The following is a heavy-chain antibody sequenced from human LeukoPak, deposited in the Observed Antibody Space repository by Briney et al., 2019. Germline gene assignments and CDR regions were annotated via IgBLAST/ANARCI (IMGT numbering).Heavy chain of an antibody. Sequence: SETLSLTCAVYGGSSSGYYWSWIRQPPGKGLEWIGEINHSGSTNYNPSLKSRVTISVDTSKNQFSLKLSSVTAADTAVYYCARGGWGAAAARYGMDVWGQGTTVTVSS. CDR2: INHSGST. CDR1: GGSSSGYY. CDR3: ARGGWGAAAARYGMDV. V-gene: IGHV4-34*01. D-gene: IGHD6-13*01. J-gene: IGHJ6*02.